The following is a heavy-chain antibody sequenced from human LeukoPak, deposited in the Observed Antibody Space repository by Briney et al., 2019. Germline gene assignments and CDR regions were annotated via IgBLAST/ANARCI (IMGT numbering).Heavy chain of an antibody. Sequence: GGSLRLSCAASGFTFSSYGMHWVRQAPGKGLEWVAVISYDGSRKHYGDSVQGRFSISRDNSKNTLYLQMNSLRAEGTAVYYCVKDRLGEAYGMDVWGEGTTVTVSS. CDR3: VKDRLGEAYGMDV. D-gene: IGHD3-10*01. V-gene: IGHV3-30*18. CDR2: ISYDGSRK. CDR1: GFTFSSYG. J-gene: IGHJ6*04.